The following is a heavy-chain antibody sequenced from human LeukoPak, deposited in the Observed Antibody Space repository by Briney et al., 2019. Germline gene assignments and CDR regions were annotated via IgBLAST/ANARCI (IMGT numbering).Heavy chain of an antibody. J-gene: IGHJ6*03. D-gene: IGHD5-24*01. CDR2: IIPIFGTA. Sequence: ASVKVSCKASGGTFSSYAISWVRQAPGQGLEWMGGIIPIFGTANYAQKFQGRVTITTDESTSTAYMELSSLRSEDTAVYYCAREGRDGYNSDYYYMDVWGKGTTVTVSS. CDR1: GGTFSSYA. CDR3: AREGRDGYNSDYYYMDV. V-gene: IGHV1-69*05.